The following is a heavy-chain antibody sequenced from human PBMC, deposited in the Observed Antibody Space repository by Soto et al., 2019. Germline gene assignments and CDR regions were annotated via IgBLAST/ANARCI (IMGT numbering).Heavy chain of an antibody. CDR1: GFTVSSNY. V-gene: IGHV3-53*02. CDR2: IYSGGST. CDR3: ARDDFWSYGMDV. J-gene: IGHJ6*02. D-gene: IGHD3-3*01. Sequence: EVQLVETGGGLIQPGGSLRLSCAASGFTVSSNYMSWVRQAPGKGLEWVSVIYSGGSTYYADSVKGRFTISRDNSKNTLYLQMSSLRAEDTAVYYCARDDFWSYGMDVWGQGTTVTVSS.